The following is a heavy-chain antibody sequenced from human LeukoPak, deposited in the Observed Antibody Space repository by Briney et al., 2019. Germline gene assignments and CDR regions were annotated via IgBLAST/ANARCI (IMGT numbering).Heavy chain of an antibody. Sequence: HPGGSLRLSCAASGFTFSSYAMSWVRQAPGKGLEWVSAISGSGGSTYYADSVKGRFTISRDNSKNTLYLQMNSLRAEDTALYYCAGGRSQYYFDSAGYSNFQHWGQGTLVTVSS. V-gene: IGHV3-23*01. CDR3: AGGRSQYYFDSAGYSNFQH. J-gene: IGHJ1*01. CDR1: GFTFSSYA. D-gene: IGHD3-22*01. CDR2: ISGSGGST.